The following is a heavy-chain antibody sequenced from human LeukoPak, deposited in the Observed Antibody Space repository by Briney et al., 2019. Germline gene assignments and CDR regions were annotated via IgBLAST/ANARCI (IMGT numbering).Heavy chain of an antibody. V-gene: IGHV3-48*03. Sequence: PGGSLRLSCAASGLTFSSYEMNWVRPPPGKGLEWVSYISSRGGNIFYADSVKGRFTISRDNAKNSLYLQMNSLRADDTAVYYCAKDLRGPKDYWGQGTLVTVSS. CDR1: GLTFSSYE. J-gene: IGHJ4*02. CDR2: ISSRGGNI. CDR3: AKDLRGPKDY. D-gene: IGHD5-12*01.